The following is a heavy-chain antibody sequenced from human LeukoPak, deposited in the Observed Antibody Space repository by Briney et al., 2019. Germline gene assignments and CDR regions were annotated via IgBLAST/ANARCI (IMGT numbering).Heavy chain of an antibody. CDR1: GYSFTSYW. Sequence: GESLKISCKGSGYSFTSYWIGWVRQMPGKGLEWMGIIYPGDSDTRYSPSFQGQVTTSADKSVSTAYLQWSSLKASDTAMYYCARRSVVPAAIIDYWGQGTLVTVSS. CDR3: ARRSVVPAAIIDY. V-gene: IGHV5-51*01. J-gene: IGHJ4*02. D-gene: IGHD2-2*01. CDR2: IYPGDSDT.